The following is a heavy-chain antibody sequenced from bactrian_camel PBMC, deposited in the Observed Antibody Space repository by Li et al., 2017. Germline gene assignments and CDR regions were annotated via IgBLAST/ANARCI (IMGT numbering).Heavy chain of an antibody. Sequence: HVQLVESGGGSVQAGGSLRLSCSASGDTYSRYCMAWFRQAPGKGREGVASIYTGDDSTIYADSGKGRFTISQDRDKNTVYLQMNSLKPEDTAVYFCAAEFIRRGSRCYVSSSAAYAYWGQGTQVTVS. V-gene: IGHV3S1*01. CDR1: GDTYSRYC. CDR2: IYTGDDST. J-gene: IGHJ4*01. D-gene: IGHD3*01. CDR3: AAEFIRRGSRCYVSSSAAYAY.